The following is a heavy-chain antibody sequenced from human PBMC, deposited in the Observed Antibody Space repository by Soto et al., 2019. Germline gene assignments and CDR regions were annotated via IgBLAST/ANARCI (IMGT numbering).Heavy chain of an antibody. CDR3: ARIRITMVVVAPRAFDV. CDR2: VGSRNSET. CDR1: GFPFRSYS. J-gene: IGHJ3*01. V-gene: IGHV3-48*02. Sequence: VGPLRLSCKAPGFPFRSYSMNWVRQAPGKGLEWVSYVGSRNSETSYADSVKGRFTISRDNAKNSLYLQMDSLRDEDTAVYYCARIRITMVVVAPRAFDVWGQGTMVTVSS. D-gene: IGHD3-22*01.